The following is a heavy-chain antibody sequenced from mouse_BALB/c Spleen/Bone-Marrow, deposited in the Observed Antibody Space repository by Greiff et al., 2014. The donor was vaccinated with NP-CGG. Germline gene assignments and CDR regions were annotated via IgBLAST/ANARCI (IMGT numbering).Heavy chain of an antibody. Sequence: VQLPQSGAELVKPGASVKLSCTASGFNIKDTYMHWGEQRPEQGLGGIGRIDPANGNTKYDPKFRGKATITADTSSNTAYLQLSSLTSEDTAVYYCASYRYGWYFDVWGAGTTVTVSS. CDR1: GFNIKDTY. D-gene: IGHD2-14*01. J-gene: IGHJ1*01. CDR2: IDPANGNT. V-gene: IGHV14-3*02. CDR3: ASYRYGWYFDV.